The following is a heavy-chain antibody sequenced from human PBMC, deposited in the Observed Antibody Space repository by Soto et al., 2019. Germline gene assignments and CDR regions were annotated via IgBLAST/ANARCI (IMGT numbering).Heavy chain of an antibody. CDR1: GFTFSSYA. J-gene: IGHJ4*02. D-gene: IGHD5-12*01. Sequence: EVQLLESGGGLVQPGGSLRLSCAASGFTFSSYAMSWVRQAPGKGLEWVSDISGSGGSTYYADSVKGRLTISRDNSKNTLYLQMNSLRAEDTAVYYCAKGDGYHTSFVKIDYWGQGTLVTVSS. V-gene: IGHV3-23*01. CDR2: ISGSGGST. CDR3: AKGDGYHTSFVKIDY.